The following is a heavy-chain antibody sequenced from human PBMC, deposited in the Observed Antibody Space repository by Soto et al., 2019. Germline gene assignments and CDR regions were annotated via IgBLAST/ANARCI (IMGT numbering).Heavy chain of an antibody. J-gene: IGHJ4*02. V-gene: IGHV4-59*01. CDR1: GGSISSYY. Sequence: LSLTCTVSGGSISSYYWIWIRQPPGKGLEWIGYIYYSGSTNYNPSLKSRVTISVDTSKNQFSLKLRSVTAADTAVYYCAISGYDVKFDYWGQGTLVTVPQ. CDR3: AISGYDVKFDY. CDR2: IYYSGST. D-gene: IGHD5-12*01.